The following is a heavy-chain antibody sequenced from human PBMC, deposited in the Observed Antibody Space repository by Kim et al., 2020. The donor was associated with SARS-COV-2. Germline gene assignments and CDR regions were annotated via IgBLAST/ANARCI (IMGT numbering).Heavy chain of an antibody. CDR2: INPSGGSA. J-gene: IGHJ6*02. V-gene: IGHV1-46*01. Sequence: ASVKVSCKASGYTFTSYYMHWVRQAPGQGLEWMGIINPSGGSASYAQRFQGRITMTRDTSTSTVYMELSSLRSEDTAVYYCAKVSVATAAGSDQWELLRRPSIYGMDVWGQGTTVTVSS. D-gene: IGHD1-26*01. CDR1: GYTFTSYY. CDR3: AKVSVATAAGSDQWELLRRPSIYGMDV.